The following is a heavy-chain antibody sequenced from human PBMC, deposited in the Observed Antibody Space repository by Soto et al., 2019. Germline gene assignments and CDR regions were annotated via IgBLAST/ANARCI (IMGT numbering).Heavy chain of an antibody. CDR1: VGSFGDFY. V-gene: IGHV4-34*01. D-gene: IGHD3-10*01. Sequence: SEALSVTCSFYVGSFGDFYWSWVRESPGKGLEWVGEISHDGGTNYSPSLASRVSISVDTSKNQFSLHLRSVTAADTGLYYCARGQLVWYGDLTPYHRDMDVWGQGTTVTVSS. J-gene: IGHJ6*02. CDR3: ARGQLVWYGDLTPYHRDMDV. CDR2: ISHDGGT.